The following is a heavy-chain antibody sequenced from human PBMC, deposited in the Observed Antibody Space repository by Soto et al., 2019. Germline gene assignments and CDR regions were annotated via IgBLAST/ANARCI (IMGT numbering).Heavy chain of an antibody. J-gene: IGHJ1*01. CDR3: ARESDVFTNGAHDL. V-gene: IGHV1-2*02. CDR1: GYSFTGYY. CDR2: IIPHSGET. D-gene: IGHD7-27*01. Sequence: QVQLVQSGAEVKRPGASVKVSCKASGYSFTGYYMHWVRQAPGQGLEWMGWIIPHSGETNYAQKFQARVTMTRDTSISTADMQLSGLTSDDTAVYYCARESDVFTNGAHDLGGQGTLFTVSS.